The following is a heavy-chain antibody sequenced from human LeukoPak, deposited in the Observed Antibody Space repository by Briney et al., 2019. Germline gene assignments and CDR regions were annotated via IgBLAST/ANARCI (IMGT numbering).Heavy chain of an antibody. D-gene: IGHD3-10*01. Sequence: SETLSLTCAVYGGSFSGYYWSWIRQPPGKGLEWIGEINHSGSTNYNPSLKSRVTISVDTSKNQFSLKLSSVTAADTAVYYCASRRNGVFDYWGQGTLVTVSS. CDR3: ASRRNGVFDY. J-gene: IGHJ4*02. CDR2: INHSGST. V-gene: IGHV4-34*01. CDR1: GGSFSGYY.